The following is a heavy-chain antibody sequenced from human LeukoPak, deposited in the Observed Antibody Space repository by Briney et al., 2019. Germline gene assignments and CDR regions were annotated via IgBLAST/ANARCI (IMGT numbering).Heavy chain of an antibody. J-gene: IGHJ4*02. D-gene: IGHD1-14*01. CDR2: ISTSGDST. CDR1: GFTFSTYS. CDR3: AKRREAGIGSLYYFGA. Sequence: GGSLRLSCAASGFTFSTYSMSWVRQAPGKGLEWVSAISTSGDSTYYTDSVKGRFTISRDNSKNTLYLQMNSLRAEDMALYYCAKRREAGIGSLYYFGAWGQGTLVTVSS. V-gene: IGHV3-23*01.